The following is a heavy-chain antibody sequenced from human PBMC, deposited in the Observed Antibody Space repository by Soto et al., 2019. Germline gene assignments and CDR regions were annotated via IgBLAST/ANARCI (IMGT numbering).Heavy chain of an antibody. CDR1: GVTVSSNH. J-gene: IGHJ6*02. V-gene: IGHV3-53*01. D-gene: IGHD1-1*01. CDR2: IYSAGGP. CDR3: ARLSPKAFLYNMDV. Sequence: GGSLRLSCAAFGVTVSSNHMTWVRQAPGKGLDWVSAIYSAGGPSHADSVKSRFTISRDNSNNTLFLQMNSLRAEDTAVYYCARLSPKAFLYNMDVWGQGTTVTVSS.